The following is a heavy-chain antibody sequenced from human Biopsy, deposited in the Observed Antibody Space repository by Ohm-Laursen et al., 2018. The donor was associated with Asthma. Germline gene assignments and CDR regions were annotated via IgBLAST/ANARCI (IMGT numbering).Heavy chain of an antibody. D-gene: IGHD3-22*01. V-gene: IGHV1-69*04. J-gene: IGHJ4*02. CDR1: GGSFSNFA. CDR2: ILTKFDIT. CDR3: ARSYDTDSYPVLILDY. Sequence: SVKVSCKASGGSFSNFAFSWVRQAPGHGLEWMGTILTKFDITSYAEKFQGRVTITADKSTSTTYMELSRLRSEDTAVYYCARSYDTDSYPVLILDYWGQGTPVTVSS.